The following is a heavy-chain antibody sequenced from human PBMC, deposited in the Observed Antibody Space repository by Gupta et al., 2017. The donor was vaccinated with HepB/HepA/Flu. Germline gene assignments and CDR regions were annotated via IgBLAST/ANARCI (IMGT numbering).Heavy chain of an antibody. Sequence: NNGITNYNPSLKSRVSMSLDTSNSRFSLRLTSVTAADTAVYYCARAGGILSFMDVWGTGTTVTVSS. V-gene: IGHV4-4*06. CDR2: NNGIT. D-gene: IGHD2-15*01. CDR3: ARAGGILSFMDV. J-gene: IGHJ6*04.